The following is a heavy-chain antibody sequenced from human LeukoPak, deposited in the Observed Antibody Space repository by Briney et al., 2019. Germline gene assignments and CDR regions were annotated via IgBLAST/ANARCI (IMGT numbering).Heavy chain of an antibody. D-gene: IGHD2-15*01. CDR3: AREGDGGYHDAFDI. V-gene: IGHV1-18*01. Sequence: ASVKVSCKASGYTFTTYGLSWVRQAPGQGLEWMGWISHYNGNTNYAQKLQGRVTMTTDTSTSTAYMELRSLRSDDTAVYYCAREGDGGYHDAFDIWGQGTMVTVSS. CDR2: ISHYNGNT. J-gene: IGHJ3*02. CDR1: GYTFTTYG.